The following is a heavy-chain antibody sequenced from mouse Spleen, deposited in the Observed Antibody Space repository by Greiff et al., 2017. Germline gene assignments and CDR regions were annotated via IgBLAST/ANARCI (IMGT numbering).Heavy chain of an antibody. D-gene: IGHD2-4*01. CDR2: INPYNGGT. CDR3: ARNYYEGAMDY. CDR1: GYTFTDYY. Sequence: EVKLQQSGPVLVKPGASVKMSCKASGYTFTDYYMNWVKQSHGKSLEWIGVINPYNGGTSYNQKFKGKATLTVDKSSSTAYMELNSLTSEDSAVYYCARNYYEGAMDYWGQGTSVTVSS. V-gene: IGHV1-19*01. J-gene: IGHJ4*01.